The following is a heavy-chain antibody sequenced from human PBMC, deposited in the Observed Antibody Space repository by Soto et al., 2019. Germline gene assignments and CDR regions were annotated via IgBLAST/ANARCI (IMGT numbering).Heavy chain of an antibody. D-gene: IGHD2-15*01. Sequence: SQTLSLTCAISGDSVSSNSAAWNWIRQSPSRGLELLGRTYYRSKWYNDYAVSVKSRITINPDTTKNQFSLQLNSVTPEDTAVEYLARGGRVGGNTNDSFDIWGQGTMVTVSS. CDR3: ARGGRVGGNTNDSFDI. CDR1: GDSVSSNSAA. J-gene: IGHJ3*02. V-gene: IGHV6-1*01. CDR2: TYYRSKWYN.